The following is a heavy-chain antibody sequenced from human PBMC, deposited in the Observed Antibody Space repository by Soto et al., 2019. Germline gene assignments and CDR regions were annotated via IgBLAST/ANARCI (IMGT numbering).Heavy chain of an antibody. V-gene: IGHV3-30*18. D-gene: IGHD1-1*01. Sequence: QVQLVESGGGVVQPGRSLRLSCAASGFTFSSYGMHWVRQAPGKGLEWVTVISYDGKVAYYADSVKDRFTISRDNSKNTLYLQMNSLRTEDTAMYYCAKEGPITNWYFDYWGQGTLVTVSS. CDR2: ISYDGKVA. CDR1: GFTFSSYG. J-gene: IGHJ4*02. CDR3: AKEGPITNWYFDY.